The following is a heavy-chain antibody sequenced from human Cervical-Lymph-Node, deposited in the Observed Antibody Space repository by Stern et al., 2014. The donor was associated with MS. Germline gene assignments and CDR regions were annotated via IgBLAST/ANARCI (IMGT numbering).Heavy chain of an antibody. CDR3: ARGYYSFDY. V-gene: IGHV3-33*01. CDR1: GFTFSSYG. Sequence: MQLVESGGGVVQPGRSLRLPCAASGFTFSSYGMHWVRQAPGKGLEWVAVIWYDGSNKYYADSVKGRFTISRDNSKNTLYLQMNSLRAEDTAVYYCARGYYSFDYWGQGTLVTVSS. CDR2: IWYDGSNK. D-gene: IGHD3-10*01. J-gene: IGHJ4*02.